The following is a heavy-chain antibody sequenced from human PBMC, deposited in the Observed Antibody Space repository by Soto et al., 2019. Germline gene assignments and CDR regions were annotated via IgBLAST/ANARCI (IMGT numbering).Heavy chain of an antibody. CDR3: ARIRTYDYVWGSYRRYFDY. D-gene: IGHD3-16*02. V-gene: IGHV2-26*01. J-gene: IGHJ4*02. CDR1: GFSLSNARMG. Sequence: QVTLKESGPVLVNPTETLTLTCTVSGFSLSNARMGVSWIRQPPGKALEWLAHIFSNDEKSYSTSLKSRLTISKDTSKSQVVLTMTNMDPVDTATYYCARIRTYDYVWGSYRRYFDYWGQGTLVTVSS. CDR2: IFSNDEK.